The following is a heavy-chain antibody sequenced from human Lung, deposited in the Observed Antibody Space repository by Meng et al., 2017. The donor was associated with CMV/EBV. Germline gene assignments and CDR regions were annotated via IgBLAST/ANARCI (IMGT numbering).Heavy chain of an antibody. CDR2: IYHSGST. J-gene: IGHJ4*02. Sequence: ESLXISXTVSGYSISSGYYWGWIRQPPGKGLEWIGSIYHSGSTYYNPSLKSRVTISVDTSKNQFSLKLSSVTAADTAVYYCARVSCSSTSCYDYLGQGTLVTVSS. CDR1: GYSISSGYY. D-gene: IGHD2-2*01. CDR3: ARVSCSSTSCYDY. V-gene: IGHV4-38-2*02.